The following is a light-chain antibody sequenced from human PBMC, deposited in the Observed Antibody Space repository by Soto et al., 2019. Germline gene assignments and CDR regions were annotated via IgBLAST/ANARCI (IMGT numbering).Light chain of an antibody. CDR2: GAS. Sequence: EIVVTQSPATLSVSPVERATLSCRTSQSVSSSLAWYQQKPGQAPSLLIYGASTRATGIPARFSGSGSGTEFTLTISSLQSEDCAVYYCQQYKNWPWTFGQGTKVDIK. CDR3: QQYKNWPWT. J-gene: IGKJ1*01. CDR1: QSVSSS. V-gene: IGKV3-15*01.